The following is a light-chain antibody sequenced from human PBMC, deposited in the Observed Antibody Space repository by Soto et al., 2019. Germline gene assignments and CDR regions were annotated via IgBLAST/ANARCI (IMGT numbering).Light chain of an antibody. V-gene: IGKV4-1*01. J-gene: IGKJ4*01. Sequence: IVMTQSPDSLAVSLGESATINCKSSQTVLYSSNNKNYLAWYQQKPGQSPKLLIYWASTRESGVPDRFSGSGSGTDFTLTISSLQAEDVAVYYCQQYYSTPLTFGGGTKVDIK. CDR3: QQYYSTPLT. CDR1: QTVLYSSNNKNY. CDR2: WAS.